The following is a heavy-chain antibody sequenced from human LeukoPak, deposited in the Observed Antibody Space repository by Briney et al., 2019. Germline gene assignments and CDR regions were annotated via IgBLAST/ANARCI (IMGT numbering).Heavy chain of an antibody. Sequence: PGGSLRLSCAASGFTFSMYSMNWVRQAPGKGLEWVSYISGYSSTIHYEDSVKGRFTISRDNAKNSLYLQMNSLRDEDTAVYYCARDLSGSYPFDYWGQGTLDTVSS. D-gene: IGHD1-26*01. CDR1: GFTFSMYS. CDR3: ARDLSGSYPFDY. CDR2: ISGYSSTI. J-gene: IGHJ4*02. V-gene: IGHV3-48*02.